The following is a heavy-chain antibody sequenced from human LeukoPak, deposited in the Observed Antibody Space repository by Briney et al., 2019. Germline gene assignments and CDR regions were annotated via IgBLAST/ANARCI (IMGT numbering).Heavy chain of an antibody. CDR1: GFTFSSDW. V-gene: IGHV3-7*04. Sequence: GGSLRLSCAASGFTFSSDWMSWVRQAPGKGLGGVANIKRDGSEKYYVDSVKGRFTISRDNAKNSLFLQMNSLRADGTAVYYCAREEAAARFDYWGQGTLVTVSS. J-gene: IGHJ4*02. CDR2: IKRDGSEK. D-gene: IGHD6-13*01. CDR3: AREEAAARFDY.